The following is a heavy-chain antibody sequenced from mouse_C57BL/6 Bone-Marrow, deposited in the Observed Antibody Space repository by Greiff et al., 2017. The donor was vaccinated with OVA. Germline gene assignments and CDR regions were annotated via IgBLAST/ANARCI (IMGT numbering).Heavy chain of an antibody. CDR1: GFTFSDYY. CDR2: ISNGGGST. Sequence: EVQVVESGGGLVQPGGSLKLSCAASGFTFSDYYMYWVRQTPEKRLEWVAYISNGGGSTYYPDTVKGRFTISRDNAKNTLYLQMSRLKSEDTAMYYCARKGITTVVATDWYFDVWGTGTTVTVSS. J-gene: IGHJ1*03. CDR3: ARKGITTVVATDWYFDV. D-gene: IGHD1-1*01. V-gene: IGHV5-12*01.